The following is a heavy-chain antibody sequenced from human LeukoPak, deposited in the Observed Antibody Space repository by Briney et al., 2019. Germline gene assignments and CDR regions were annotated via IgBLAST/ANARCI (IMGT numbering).Heavy chain of an antibody. V-gene: IGHV1-8*01. Sequence: ASVKVSCKASGYTFTRYDINWVRQAPGQGLEWMGWMKPNSGNTGYAQKFQGRVTMTRNTSISTAYMELSSLRSEDTAVYYCARGRPGIAAAGTIFGAFDIWGQGTMVTVSS. CDR3: ARGRPGIAAAGTIFGAFDI. CDR2: MKPNSGNT. J-gene: IGHJ3*02. D-gene: IGHD6-13*01. CDR1: GYTFTRYD.